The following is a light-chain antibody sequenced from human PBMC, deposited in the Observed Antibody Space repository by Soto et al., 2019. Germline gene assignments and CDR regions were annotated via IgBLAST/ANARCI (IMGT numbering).Light chain of an antibody. CDR1: SSDVGGYNY. J-gene: IGLJ1*01. CDR2: EVS. Sequence: QSVLTQPASVSGSPGQSITISCTGTSSDVGGYNYVSWYQQHPGKAPKLMIYEVSNRPSGISNRFSGSKSGNTASLTISGLQSEDEADYYCSLYTGSSTPYVFGTGTKLTVL. CDR3: SLYTGSSTPYV. V-gene: IGLV2-14*01.